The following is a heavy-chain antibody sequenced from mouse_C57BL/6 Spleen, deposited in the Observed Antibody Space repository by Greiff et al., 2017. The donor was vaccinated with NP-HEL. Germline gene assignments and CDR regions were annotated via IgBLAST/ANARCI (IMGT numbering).Heavy chain of an antibody. CDR2: ISDGGSYT. J-gene: IGHJ1*03. CDR3: ARGRSYFDV. Sequence: EVKVVESGGGLVKPGGSLKLSCAASGFTFSSYAMSWVRQTPEKRLEWVATISDGGSYTYYPDNVKGRFTISRDNAKNNLYLQMSHLKSEDTAMYYCARGRSYFDVWGTGTTVTVSS. V-gene: IGHV5-4*03. CDR1: GFTFSSYA.